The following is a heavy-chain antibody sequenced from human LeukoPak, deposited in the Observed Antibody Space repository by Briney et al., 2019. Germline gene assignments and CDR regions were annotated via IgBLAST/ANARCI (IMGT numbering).Heavy chain of an antibody. V-gene: IGHV3-64*01. CDR1: GFTFSSYA. CDR2: ISSNGGST. D-gene: IGHD3-22*01. CDR3: ARGSRDSSGYFPFDY. J-gene: IGHJ4*02. Sequence: GGSLRLSCAASGFTFSSYAMHWVRQAPGKGLEYVSAISSNGGSTYYANSVKGRFTISRDNSKNTLYLQMGSLRAEDMAVYYCARGSRDSSGYFPFDYWGQGTLVTVSS.